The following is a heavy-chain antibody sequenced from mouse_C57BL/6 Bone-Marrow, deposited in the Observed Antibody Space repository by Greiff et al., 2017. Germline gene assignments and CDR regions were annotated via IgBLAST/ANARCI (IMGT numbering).Heavy chain of an antibody. CDR1: GFTFSDYG. D-gene: IGHD1-1*01. CDR2: ISSGSSTT. V-gene: IGHV5-17*01. CDR3: ARHPYYGSSYGYFDY. J-gene: IGHJ2*01. Sequence: EVQLVESGGGLVKPGGSLKLSCAASGFTFSDYGMHWVRQAPEKGLEWVAYISSGSSTTYYADTVKGRFTISSDNAKNTLSLQLTSLRSEDTAMYYCARHPYYGSSYGYFDYWGQGTTLTVSS.